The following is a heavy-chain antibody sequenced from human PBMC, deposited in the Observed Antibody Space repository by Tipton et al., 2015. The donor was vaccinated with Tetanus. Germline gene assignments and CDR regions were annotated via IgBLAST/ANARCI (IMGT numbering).Heavy chain of an antibody. V-gene: IGHV4-34*01. CDR2: ISHSGTT. Sequence: TLSLTCAVYGGSFSGYYWSWIRQTPGKGLEWIGDISHSGTTAYNPSLKSRVSMSVDASNNQFSLMLSSVTAADTGIYYCARDITVYGVDAWGQGTTVTASS. CDR3: ARDITVYGVDA. D-gene: IGHD3-3*01. CDR1: GGSFSGYY. J-gene: IGHJ6*02.